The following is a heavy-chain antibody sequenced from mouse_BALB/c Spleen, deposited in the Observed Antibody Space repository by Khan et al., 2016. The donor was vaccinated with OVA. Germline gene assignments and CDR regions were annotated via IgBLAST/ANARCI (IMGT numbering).Heavy chain of an antibody. Sequence: QIQLVQSGPGLVAPSQSLSITCTVSGFSLTSYCVHWVRQPPGKGLEWLGVIWAGGSTNCNSALMSSLSICNDNSKSQVFSKMNSLRTDNTAMYYCTRLGDIWGQGTTLTVSS. CDR3: TRLGDI. CDR1: GFSLTSYC. D-gene: IGHD3-1*01. V-gene: IGHV2-9*02. J-gene: IGHJ2*01. CDR2: IWAGGST.